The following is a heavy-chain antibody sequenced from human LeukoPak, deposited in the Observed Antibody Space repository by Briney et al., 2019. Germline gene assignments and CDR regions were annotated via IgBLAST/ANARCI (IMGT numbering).Heavy chain of an antibody. V-gene: IGHV4-34*01. J-gene: IGHJ5*02. CDR1: GGSFSGYY. D-gene: IGHD6-13*01. CDR3: ARCSSRFDP. Sequence: PSETLSLTCAVYGGSFSGYYWSWIRQPPGKGLEWIGEINHSGSTNYNPSLKSRVTISVDTSKNQFSLKLSSVTAADTAVYYCARCSSRFDPWGQGTLVTVSS. CDR2: INHSGST.